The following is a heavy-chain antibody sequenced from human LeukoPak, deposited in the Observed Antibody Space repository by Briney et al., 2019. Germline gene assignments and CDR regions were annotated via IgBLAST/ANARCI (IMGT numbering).Heavy chain of an antibody. J-gene: IGHJ4*02. CDR3: ASHTGGPEDY. Sequence: ASVKVSCKASGYTFIRYSISWVRQAPGQGLEWMGWISNFNQNTKYAQKFQGKVTLTTDTSTSTAYMEMRSLRSDDTAVYYCASHTGGPEDYWGQGTLVNVSS. CDR1: GYTFIRYS. V-gene: IGHV1-18*01. CDR2: ISNFNQNT. D-gene: IGHD1-14*01.